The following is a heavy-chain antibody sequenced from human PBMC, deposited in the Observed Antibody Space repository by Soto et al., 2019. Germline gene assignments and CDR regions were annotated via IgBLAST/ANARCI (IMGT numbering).Heavy chain of an antibody. J-gene: IGHJ6*02. Sequence: EVQLVESGGGLVQPGGSLKLSCAASGFTFSGSAMHWVRQASGKGLEWVGRIRSKANSYATAYAASVKGRFTISRDDSKNTAYLQMNSLKTEDTAVYYCTTGGIAAAGNYYYYYGMDVWGQGTTVTVSS. V-gene: IGHV3-73*02. D-gene: IGHD6-13*01. CDR2: IRSKANSYAT. CDR1: GFTFSGSA. CDR3: TTGGIAAAGNYYYYYGMDV.